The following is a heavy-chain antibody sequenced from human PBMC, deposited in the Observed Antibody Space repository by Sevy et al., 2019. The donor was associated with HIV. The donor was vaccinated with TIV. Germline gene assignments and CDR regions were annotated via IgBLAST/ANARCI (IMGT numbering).Heavy chain of an antibody. CDR2: ISAYNANR. Sequence: ASVKVSCKASGYTFTTYGMSWVRQAPGQGLEWMGWISAYNANRNYAQRFQGRVTMTTDTSTSTAYMELRSLRSDDTAVYYCARDLHHYDDSGYLRLVDYWGQGTLVTVSS. J-gene: IGHJ4*02. D-gene: IGHD3-22*01. CDR3: ARDLHHYDDSGYLRLVDY. V-gene: IGHV1-18*04. CDR1: GYTFTTYG.